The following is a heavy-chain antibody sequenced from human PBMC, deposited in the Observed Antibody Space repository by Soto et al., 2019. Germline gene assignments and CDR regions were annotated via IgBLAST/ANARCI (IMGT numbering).Heavy chain of an antibody. J-gene: IGHJ4*02. CDR1: GGSISSYY. CDR2: IYYSGST. V-gene: IGHV4-59*01. D-gene: IGHD3-22*01. CDR3: ARDGYYDSSGYYYDY. Sequence: SETLSLTCTVSGGSISSYYWSWIRQPPGKGLEWIGYIYYSGSTNYNPSLKSRVTISVDTSKNQFSLKLSSVTAADTAVYYCARDGYYDSSGYYYDYWGQGTLVTVPQ.